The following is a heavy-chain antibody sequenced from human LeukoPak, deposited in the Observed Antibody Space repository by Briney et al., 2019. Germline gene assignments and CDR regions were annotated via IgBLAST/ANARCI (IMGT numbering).Heavy chain of an antibody. J-gene: IGHJ5*02. CDR1: GGSISSSSYY. D-gene: IGHD2-15*01. V-gene: IGHV4-39*07. CDR3: ARAVGYCSGGSCYSNNWFDP. CDR2: IYHSGST. Sequence: SETLSLTCTVSGGSISSSSYYWGWIRQPLGKGLEWIGSIYHSGSTYYNPSLKSRVTISVGTSKNQFSLKLSSVTAADTAVYYCARAVGYCSGGSCYSNNWFDPWGQGTLVTVSS.